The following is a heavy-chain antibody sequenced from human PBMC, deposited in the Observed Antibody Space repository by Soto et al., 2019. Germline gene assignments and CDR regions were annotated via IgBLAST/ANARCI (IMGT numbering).Heavy chain of an antibody. Sequence: QVQLVQYGAEVQKPGSSVKVSSKASGGTFSSNTISWVRQAPGQGLEWMGRIIPILGIANYAQKFQGRVTINADKSTSTAYMEVSSLRSEDTAVYYCAALVGAETGMDVRGQGTTVTVSS. J-gene: IGHJ6*01. CDR3: AALVGAETGMDV. CDR1: GGTFSSNT. V-gene: IGHV1-69*02. CDR2: IIPILGIA. D-gene: IGHD2-15*01.